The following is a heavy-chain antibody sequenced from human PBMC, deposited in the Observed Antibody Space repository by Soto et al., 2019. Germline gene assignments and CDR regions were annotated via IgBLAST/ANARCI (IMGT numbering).Heavy chain of an antibody. J-gene: IGHJ4*02. D-gene: IGHD4-17*01. CDR2: ISYDGSNK. V-gene: IGHV3-30-3*02. CDR1: GLKFRSCA. CDR3: AKRGTKLTSPREFDY. Sequence: GGPQRLSYTASGLKFRSCAMHWVRKARGKGLEWVAVISYDGSNKYYADSVKGRFTISRGNSKNTLYLQVSSLRAEDTAVYYCAKRGTKLTSPREFDYWGQGALVT.